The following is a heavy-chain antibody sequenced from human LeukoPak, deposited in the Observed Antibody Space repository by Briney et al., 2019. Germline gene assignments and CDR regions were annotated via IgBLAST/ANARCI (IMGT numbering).Heavy chain of an antibody. D-gene: IGHD3-3*01. Sequence: GASVKVSCKASGYTFTGYYMHWVRQAPGQGLEWMGWINPNSGGTNYAQKFQARVTMTRDTSISTAYMELSRLRSDDTAVYYCARDQRFLEWSHFDWFDPWGQGTLVTVSS. V-gene: IGHV1-2*02. J-gene: IGHJ5*02. CDR1: GYTFTGYY. CDR3: ARDQRFLEWSHFDWFDP. CDR2: INPNSGGT.